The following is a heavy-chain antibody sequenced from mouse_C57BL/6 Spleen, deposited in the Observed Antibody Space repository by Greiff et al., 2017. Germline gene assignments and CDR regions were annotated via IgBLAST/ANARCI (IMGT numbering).Heavy chain of an antibody. CDR1: GFPLTNYG. J-gene: IGHJ2*01. V-gene: IGHV2-2*01. Sequence: QVQLQQSGPGLVQPSQSLSIPCTVSGFPLTNYGVHLVRPSPGKGLEWLGVIWSGGSTDYNAAFISRLSISKDNSKSQVFFKMNSLQADDTAIYYCARNWYDYDGGYYFDYWGQGTTLTVSS. CDR3: ARNWYDYDGGYYFDY. CDR2: IWSGGST. D-gene: IGHD2-4*01.